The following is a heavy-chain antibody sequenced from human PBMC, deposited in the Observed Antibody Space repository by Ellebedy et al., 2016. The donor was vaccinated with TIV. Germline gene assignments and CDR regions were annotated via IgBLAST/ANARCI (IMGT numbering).Heavy chain of an antibody. CDR1: GFTFDDYG. Sequence: GESLKISXAASGFTFDDYGMSWVRQAPGKGLEWVSGINWNGGSTGYADSVKGRFTISRDNAKNSLYLQMNSLRAEDTALYYCARGWNDGEDFDYWGQGTLVTVSS. D-gene: IGHD1-1*01. CDR2: INWNGGST. V-gene: IGHV3-20*04. J-gene: IGHJ4*02. CDR3: ARGWNDGEDFDY.